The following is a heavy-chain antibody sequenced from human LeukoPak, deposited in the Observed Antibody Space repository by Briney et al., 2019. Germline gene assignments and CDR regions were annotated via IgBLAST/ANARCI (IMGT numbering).Heavy chain of an antibody. J-gene: IGHJ4*02. CDR2: IYYSGST. D-gene: IGHD3-22*01. Sequence: SETLSLTCTVSGGSISSGGYYWSWIRQHPGKGLEWIGYIYYSGSTYYNPSLESRVTISVDTSKNQFSLKLSSVTAADTAVYYCASGLENYDSSGYYYVIPFDYWGQGTLVTVSS. CDR3: ASGLENYDSSGYYYVIPFDY. CDR1: GGSISSGGYY. V-gene: IGHV4-31*03.